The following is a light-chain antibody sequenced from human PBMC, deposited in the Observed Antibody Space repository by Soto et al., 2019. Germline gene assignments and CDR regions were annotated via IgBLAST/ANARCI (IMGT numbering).Light chain of an antibody. J-gene: IGKJ1*01. CDR2: DAS. Sequence: DIKMTQSPSTLSASVGDRVTITCRASQSILSWLAWYQHKPGKAPKLLIYDASSLESGVPSRFSGSGSGTEFTLTISSLQPDDFATYYCQQYNSYSGTFGQGTKVDI. CDR3: QQYNSYSGT. V-gene: IGKV1-5*01. CDR1: QSILSW.